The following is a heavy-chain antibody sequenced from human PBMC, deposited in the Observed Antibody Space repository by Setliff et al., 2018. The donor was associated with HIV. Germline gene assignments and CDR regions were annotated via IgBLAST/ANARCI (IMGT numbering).Heavy chain of an antibody. D-gene: IGHD3-22*01. J-gene: IGHJ4*02. CDR3: ARTNNNYYYDTSDYFAGYYFDS. V-gene: IGHV3-21*01. CDR1: GFTFSNYN. CDR2: ISYDSRFI. Sequence: GSLRLSCAASGFTFSNYNMNWVRQAPGKGLEWVSSISYDSRFIYHADSMKGRFTISRDNAKNSMFLQMNSLRAEDTAVYYCARTNNNYYYDTSDYFAGYYFDSWGQGTLVTVSS.